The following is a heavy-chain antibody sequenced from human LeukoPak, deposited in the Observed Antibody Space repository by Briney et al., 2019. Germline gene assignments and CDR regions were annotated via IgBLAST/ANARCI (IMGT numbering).Heavy chain of an antibody. V-gene: IGHV4-61*02. CDR3: ARAVLGYNYDYCYMDV. CDR1: GGSISSSSYY. J-gene: IGHJ6*03. Sequence: PSETLSLTCTVSGGSISSSSYYWSWVRQPAGKGLEWIGRIYASGSTNYNPSLKSRVTISVDTSKNQLSLKLTSVTAADTAVYYCARAVLGYNYDYCYMDVWGKGTTVTVSS. D-gene: IGHD5-24*01. CDR2: IYASGST.